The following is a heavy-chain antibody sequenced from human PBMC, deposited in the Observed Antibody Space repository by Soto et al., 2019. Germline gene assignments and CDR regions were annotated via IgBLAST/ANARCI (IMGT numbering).Heavy chain of an antibody. CDR3: AKKRTSWQHLVSNDY. J-gene: IGHJ4*02. CDR2: IYYSGST. Sequence: SETLSLTCTVSGGSISSGGYYWSWIRQHPGKGLEWIGYIYYSGSTYYNPSLKSRVTISVDTSKNQFSLKLSSVTAEDAAVYYCAKKRTSWQHLVSNDYWGQGTLVTVSS. CDR1: GGSISSGGYY. V-gene: IGHV4-31*03. D-gene: IGHD6-13*01.